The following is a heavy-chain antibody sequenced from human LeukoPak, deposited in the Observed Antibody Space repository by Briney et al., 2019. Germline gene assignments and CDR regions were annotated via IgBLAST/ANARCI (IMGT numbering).Heavy chain of an antibody. CDR1: GFTFSSYP. D-gene: IGHD3-3*01. V-gene: IGHV3-23*01. CDR3: AKDSFTIWDY. J-gene: IGHJ4*02. Sequence: GGSLRLSCAGSGFTFSSYPMSWVRQAPGKGLQWVSAISNGGGTAYYADSVKGRFTISRDNSKNTLYLQMNSLRAEDTAVYYCAKDSFTIWDYWGQGTLVTVSS. CDR2: ISNGGGTA.